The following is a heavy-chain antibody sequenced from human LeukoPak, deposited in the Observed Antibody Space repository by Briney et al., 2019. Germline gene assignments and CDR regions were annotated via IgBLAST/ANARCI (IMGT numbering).Heavy chain of an antibody. CDR1: GGSLSSYY. Sequence: SETLSLTCTVSGGSLSSYYWHWIRQPPGKGLEWIGYISYSGSTNYNPSLKSRVTISVDTSKNQFSLKLSSVTAADTAVYYCARVGSYYNAMDVWGQGTMVTVSS. D-gene: IGHD1-26*01. CDR3: ARVGSYYNAMDV. CDR2: ISYSGST. V-gene: IGHV4-59*01. J-gene: IGHJ6*02.